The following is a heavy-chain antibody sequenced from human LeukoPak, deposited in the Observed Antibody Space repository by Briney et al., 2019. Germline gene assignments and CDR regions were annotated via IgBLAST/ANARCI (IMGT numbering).Heavy chain of an antibody. D-gene: IGHD2-21*02. J-gene: IGHJ4*02. Sequence: SVTVSCKASGGTFSSYAISWVRQAPVQGLEWMGRIIPMLGIANYAQKFQGRVTITADKSTSTAYMELSSLRSEDTAVYYCARGVVVTAPFDYWGQGTLVIV. CDR1: GGTFSSYA. CDR2: IIPMLGIA. CDR3: ARGVVVTAPFDY. V-gene: IGHV1-69*04.